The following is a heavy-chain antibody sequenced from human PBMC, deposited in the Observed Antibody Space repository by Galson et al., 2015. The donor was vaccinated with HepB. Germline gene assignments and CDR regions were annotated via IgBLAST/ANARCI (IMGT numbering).Heavy chain of an antibody. CDR2: IKEDGSEK. CDR1: GFPFSGYW. V-gene: IGHV3-7*03. D-gene: IGHD1-7*01. CDR3: ARGWDYSGIFDC. J-gene: IGHJ4*02. Sequence: SLRLSCAASGFPFSGYWMSWVRKAPGKGPEWVANIKEDGSEKHYVDSVKARFTISRDNAKNSLYLQLNSLRVEDTAVYYCARGWDYSGIFDCWGQGTLVTVSS.